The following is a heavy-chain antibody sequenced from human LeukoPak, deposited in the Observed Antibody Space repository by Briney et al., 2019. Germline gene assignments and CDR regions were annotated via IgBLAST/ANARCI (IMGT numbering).Heavy chain of an antibody. V-gene: IGHV1-69*01. CDR1: GGTFSSYA. J-gene: IGHJ4*02. CDR3: ARAEKYDILTGYARGPFDY. D-gene: IGHD3-9*01. Sequence: ASVKVSCKASGGTFSSYAISWVRQAPGQGLEWMGGIIPIFGTANYAQKFQGRVTITADEFTSTAYMELSSLRSEDTAVYYCARAEKYDILTGYARGPFDYWGLGTLVTVSS. CDR2: IIPIFGTA.